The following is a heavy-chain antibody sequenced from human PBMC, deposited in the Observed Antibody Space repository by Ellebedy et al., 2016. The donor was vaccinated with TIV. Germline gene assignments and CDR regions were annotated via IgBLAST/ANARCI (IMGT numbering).Heavy chain of an antibody. CDR2: IYYSGIT. Sequence: SETLSLTCTVSGDSISNRRSYWGWIRQPPGKGLEWIGSIYYSGITYFNPSHKSRVTMQVDTSKTQFSLKLSAVTAADTAVYYCASDPGNLYLSGSSPYNFGYWGQGTLVTVSS. V-gene: IGHV4-39*07. D-gene: IGHD1-26*01. CDR3: ASDPGNLYLSGSSPYNFGY. CDR1: GDSISNRRSY. J-gene: IGHJ4*02.